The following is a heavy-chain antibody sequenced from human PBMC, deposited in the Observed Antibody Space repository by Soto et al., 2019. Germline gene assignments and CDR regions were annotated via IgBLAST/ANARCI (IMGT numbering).Heavy chain of an antibody. CDR2: IWYDGSNK. V-gene: IGHV3-33*01. Sequence: GGSLRLSCAASGFTFSSYGMHWVRQAPGKGLEWVAVIWYDGSNKYYADSVKGRFTISRDNSKNTLYLQMNSLRAEDTAVYYCAGDSSSWDPRGVSYYYGMDVWGQGTTVTVSS. J-gene: IGHJ6*02. D-gene: IGHD6-13*01. CDR3: AGDSSSWDPRGVSYYYGMDV. CDR1: GFTFSSYG.